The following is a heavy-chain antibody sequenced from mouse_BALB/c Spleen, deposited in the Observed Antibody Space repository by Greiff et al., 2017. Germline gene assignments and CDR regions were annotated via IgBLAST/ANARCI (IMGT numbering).Heavy chain of an antibody. D-gene: IGHD1-1*01. Sequence: DVKLVESGPDLVKPSQSLSLTCTVTGYSITSGYSWHWIRQFPGNKLEWMGYIHYSGSTNYNPSLKSRISITRDTSKNQFFLQLNSVTTEDTATYYCARGGIYYGSSYGWFAYWGQGTLVTVSA. CDR1: GYSITSGYS. CDR2: IHYSGST. V-gene: IGHV3-1*02. CDR3: ARGGIYYGSSYGWFAY. J-gene: IGHJ3*01.